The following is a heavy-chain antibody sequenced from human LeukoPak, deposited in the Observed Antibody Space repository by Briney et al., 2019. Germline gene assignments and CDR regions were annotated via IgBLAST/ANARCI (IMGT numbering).Heavy chain of an antibody. CDR1: GFTFSSYA. D-gene: IGHD2-2*01. CDR2: ISGSGGST. J-gene: IGHJ3*02. V-gene: IGHV3-23*01. Sequence: PGGSLRLSCAASGFTFSSYAMSWVRQAPGKGLEWVSAISGSGGSTYYADSVKGRSTISRDNSKNTLYLQMNSLRAEDTAVYYCAKEGTDIVVVPAATPALGDAFDIWGQGTMVTVSS. CDR3: AKEGTDIVVVPAATPALGDAFDI.